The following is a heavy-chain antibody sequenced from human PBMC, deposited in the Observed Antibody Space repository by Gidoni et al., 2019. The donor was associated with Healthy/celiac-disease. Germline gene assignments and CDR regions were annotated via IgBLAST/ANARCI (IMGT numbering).Heavy chain of an antibody. CDR3: TRQVLGTTGIDYYYYGMDV. J-gene: IGHJ6*02. V-gene: IGHV3-73*01. Sequence: EVQLVESGGGLVQPGGSLKLSCAASGFTFSGSAMHWVRQASGKGLEWVGRIRSKANSYATAYAASVKGRFTISRDDSKNTAYLQMNSLKTEDTAVYYCTRQVLGTTGIDYYYYGMDVWGQGTTVTVSS. CDR1: GFTFSGSA. D-gene: IGHD1-1*01. CDR2: IRSKANSYAT.